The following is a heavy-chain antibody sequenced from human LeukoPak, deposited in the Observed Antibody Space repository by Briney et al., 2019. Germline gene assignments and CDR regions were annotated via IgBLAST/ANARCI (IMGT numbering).Heavy chain of an antibody. CDR2: IHYSGST. CDR3: ARGAGWYEY. D-gene: IGHD6-19*01. CDR1: GVSINNYY. Sequence: SETLSLTCTVSGVSINNYYWSWLRQPPGKGLEWIGYIHYSGSTNYNLSLKSRVTISVDTSKSQFSLKLSSVTAADTAVYYCARGAGWYEYWGQGTLVTVSS. J-gene: IGHJ4*02. V-gene: IGHV4-59*01.